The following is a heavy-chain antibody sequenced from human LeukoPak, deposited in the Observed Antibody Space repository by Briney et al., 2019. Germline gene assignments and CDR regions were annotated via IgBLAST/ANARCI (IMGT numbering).Heavy chain of an antibody. D-gene: IGHD3-22*01. CDR1: DSSISSTSY. Sequence: SETLSLTCAVSDSSISSTSYWGWIRQPPGKGLEWIGSIYHSGGTVYNPSLKSRVTISVDTSKEQFSLKLTSVTAADTAVYYCARNDSSGYFDYWGQGTLVTVSS. J-gene: IGHJ4*02. CDR2: IYHSGGT. CDR3: ARNDSSGYFDY. V-gene: IGHV4-38-2*01.